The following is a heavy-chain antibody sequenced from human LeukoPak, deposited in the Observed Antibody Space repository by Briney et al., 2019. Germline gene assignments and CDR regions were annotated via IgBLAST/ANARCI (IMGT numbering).Heavy chain of an antibody. CDR1: GYTLTELS. D-gene: IGHD3-9*01. Sequence: ASVKVSCKVSGYTLTELSMHWVRQAPGKGLEWMGGFDPEDGETIYAQKFQGRVTMTTDTSTSTAYMELRSLRSDDTAVYYCARERDYDILTNYYYYMDVWGKGTTVTVSS. CDR2: FDPEDGET. CDR3: ARERDYDILTNYYYYMDV. V-gene: IGHV1-24*01. J-gene: IGHJ6*03.